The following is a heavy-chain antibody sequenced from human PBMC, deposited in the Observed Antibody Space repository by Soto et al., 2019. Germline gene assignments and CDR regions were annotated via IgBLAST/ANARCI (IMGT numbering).Heavy chain of an antibody. Sequence: SETLSLTCTVSGGSISSSSYYWGWIRQPPGKGLEWIGSIYYSGSTYYNPSLKSRVTISVDTSKNQFSLKLSSVTAADTAVYYCVRDIEVGGSYFYYYYGMDVWGQGTTVT. CDR2: IYYSGST. CDR1: GGSISSSSYY. CDR3: VRDIEVGGSYFYYYYGMDV. J-gene: IGHJ6*02. D-gene: IGHD1-26*01. V-gene: IGHV4-39*02.